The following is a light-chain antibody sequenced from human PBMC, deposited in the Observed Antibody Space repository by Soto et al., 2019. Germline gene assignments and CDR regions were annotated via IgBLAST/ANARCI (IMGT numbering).Light chain of an antibody. J-gene: IGKJ2*01. CDR1: QSISSTY. Sequence: SVLTQSPGTLSLFPGERATLSCRTSQSISSTYLAWYQQRPGQAPRLLIYAASSRATGIPDRFSGSGSGTDFTLTISILETEDFAVYYCQQYFGSLYTFGQGTKLEIK. CDR3: QQYFGSLYT. CDR2: AAS. V-gene: IGKV3-20*01.